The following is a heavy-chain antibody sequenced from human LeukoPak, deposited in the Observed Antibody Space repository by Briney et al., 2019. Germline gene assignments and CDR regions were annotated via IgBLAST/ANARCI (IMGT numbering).Heavy chain of an antibody. D-gene: IGHD1-26*01. V-gene: IGHV4-59*01. CDR2: IYYSGST. CDR3: ARGYSGSYGRFDY. Sequence: SETLSLTCTVSGGSISSYYWSWIRQPPGKGLEWIGYIYYSGSTIYNPFLKSRVTISVDTSKNQFSLKLSSVTAADTAVYYCARGYSGSYGRFDYWGQGTLVTVSS. CDR1: GGSISSYY. J-gene: IGHJ4*02.